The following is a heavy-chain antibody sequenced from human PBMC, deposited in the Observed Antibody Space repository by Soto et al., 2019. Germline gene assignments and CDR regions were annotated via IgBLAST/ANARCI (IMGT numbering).Heavy chain of an antibody. V-gene: IGHV3-30*18. J-gene: IGHJ4*02. Sequence: GGSLRLSCAASGFTFSSYGMHWVRQAPGKGLEWVAVISYDGSNKYYADSVKGRFTISRDNSKNTLYLQMNSLRAEDTAVYYCAKDSYDSSGYPRYWGQGTLVTVSS. CDR1: GFTFSSYG. CDR2: ISYDGSNK. D-gene: IGHD3-22*01. CDR3: AKDSYDSSGYPRY.